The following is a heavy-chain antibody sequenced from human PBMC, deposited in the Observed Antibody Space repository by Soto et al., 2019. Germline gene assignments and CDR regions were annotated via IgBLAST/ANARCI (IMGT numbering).Heavy chain of an antibody. CDR1: GYSFTSYW. Sequence: GESLKISCKGSGYSFTSYWIGWVRQMPGKGLEWMGIIYPGDSDTRYSPSFQGQVTISADKSISTAYLQWSSLKASDTAMYYCATGGPRRVRWYYMDVWGKGTTGTVS. D-gene: IGHD3-16*01. V-gene: IGHV5-51*01. J-gene: IGHJ6*03. CDR2: IYPGDSDT. CDR3: ATGGPRRVRWYYMDV.